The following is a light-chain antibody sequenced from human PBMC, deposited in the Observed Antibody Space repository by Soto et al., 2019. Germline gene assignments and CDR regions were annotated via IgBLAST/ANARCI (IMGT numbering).Light chain of an antibody. J-gene: IGKJ1*01. V-gene: IGKV1-5*03. CDR3: QQYNSYSRT. Sequence: DIQMTQSPSTLSASVGDRVTITCRASQSISSWLAWYQHKPGKAPNLLIYKASNLQSGVPSRFSGSGSGTEFTLTISSPQPDDFATYYCQQYNSYSRTFGQGTKVEIK. CDR2: KAS. CDR1: QSISSW.